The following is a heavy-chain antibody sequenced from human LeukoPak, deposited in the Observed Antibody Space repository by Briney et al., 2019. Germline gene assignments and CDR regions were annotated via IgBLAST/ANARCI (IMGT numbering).Heavy chain of an antibody. J-gene: IGHJ3*02. D-gene: IGHD3-16*02. CDR1: GYTFTGYY. CDR3: RQTRLSLSDAFDI. Sequence: GASVKVSCKASGYTFTGYYMHCVRQAPGQGLEWMGRINPNSGGTNYAQKFQGRVTMTRDTSISTAYMELSRLRSDDTAVYYCRQTRLSLSDAFDIWGQGTMVTVSS. CDR2: INPNSGGT. V-gene: IGHV1-2*06.